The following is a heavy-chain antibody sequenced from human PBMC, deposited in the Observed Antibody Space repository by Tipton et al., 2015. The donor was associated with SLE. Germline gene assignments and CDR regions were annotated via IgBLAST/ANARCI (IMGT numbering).Heavy chain of an antibody. CDR1: GDSISANSYH. Sequence: GLVKPSETLSLICTVSGDSISANSYHWGWVRQPPGKGLEWIGNVYYSGSTYYSASLRSRVTISLDRSKNHFSLTLNSVTAADTAVYYCAKDYNHDNADYNWGQGTLVSVSS. CDR3: AKDYNHDNADYN. D-gene: IGHD4-17*01. CDR2: VYYSGST. V-gene: IGHV4-39*07. J-gene: IGHJ4*02.